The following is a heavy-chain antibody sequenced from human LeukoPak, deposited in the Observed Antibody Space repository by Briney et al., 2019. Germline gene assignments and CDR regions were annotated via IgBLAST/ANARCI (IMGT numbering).Heavy chain of an antibody. CDR2: VFHSGNT. CDR3: ARDRSVGVLPAPPFDF. V-gene: IGHV4-38-2*02. D-gene: IGHD6-6*01. CDR1: GGSISSYY. Sequence: TSETLSLTCTVSGGSISSYYWGWIRQPPGKGLEWVGSVFHSGNTYYNPSLKSRLTISADTSKNQFSLTLTSVTAADTAVYYCARDRSVGVLPAPPFDFWGQGTLVTVSS. J-gene: IGHJ4*02.